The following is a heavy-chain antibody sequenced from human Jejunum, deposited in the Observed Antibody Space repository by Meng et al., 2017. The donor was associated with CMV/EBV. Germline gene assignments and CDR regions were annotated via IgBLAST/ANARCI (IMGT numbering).Heavy chain of an antibody. D-gene: IGHD2-2*01. J-gene: IGHJ3*01. CDR2: ITTSGGGR. CDR1: SKCA. Sequence: SKCAMTWVRQATGKRLEWVSAITTSGGGRYYAASVKGRFTISRDNSQNTLYLQMNSLGADDTAIYYCARLGYCGSTSCFPYAFDLWGQGTLVTVSS. V-gene: IGHV3-23*01. CDR3: ARLGYCGSTSCFPYAFDL.